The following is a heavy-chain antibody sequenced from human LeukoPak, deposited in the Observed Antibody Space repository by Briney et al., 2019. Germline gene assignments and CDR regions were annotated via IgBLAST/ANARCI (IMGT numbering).Heavy chain of an antibody. CDR3: ARGPPGFWSVMDV. D-gene: IGHD3-3*01. J-gene: IGHJ6*03. CDR1: GFTCSSYW. CDR2: INSDGSST. V-gene: IGHV3-74*01. Sequence: GGSLRLSCAASGFTCSSYWMHWVRQAPGKGLVWVSRINSDGSSTSYADSVKGRFTISRDNAKNTLYLQMNSLRAEDTAVYYCARGPPGFWSVMDVWGKGTTVTVSS.